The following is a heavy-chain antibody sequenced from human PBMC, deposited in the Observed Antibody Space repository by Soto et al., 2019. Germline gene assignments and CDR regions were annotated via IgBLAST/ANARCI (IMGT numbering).Heavy chain of an antibody. V-gene: IGHV2-5*02. CDR1: GFSLTTSGVG. CDR3: AHRVLRAIFGLVTTTAAYFDF. D-gene: IGHD3-3*01. J-gene: IGHJ4*02. CDR2: IYWADDK. Sequence: QITLNESVPTQVKPRQTLTLTCTVSGFSLTTSGVGVGWIRQSPGKAPEWLALIYWADDKRYSPSLKSRPTITKDTSKNQVVLTRAVLDPAATATYYCAHRVLRAIFGLVTTTAAYFDFWGQGTPVAVSS.